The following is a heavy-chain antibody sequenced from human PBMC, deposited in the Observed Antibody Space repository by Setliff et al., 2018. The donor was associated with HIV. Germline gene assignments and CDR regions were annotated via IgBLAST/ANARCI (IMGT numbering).Heavy chain of an antibody. J-gene: IGHJ4*02. CDR1: GYTFTSYY. Sequence: ASVKVSCKASGYTFTSYYMHWVRQAPGQGLEWMGIINPSGDSTNYAQKLQGRVTMTTDTSTSTAYMELSSLRSEDTAVYYCAVNYDSSGYYGRHFDYWGQGTLVTVSS. CDR3: AVNYDSSGYYGRHFDY. CDR2: INPSGDST. D-gene: IGHD3-22*01. V-gene: IGHV1-46*01.